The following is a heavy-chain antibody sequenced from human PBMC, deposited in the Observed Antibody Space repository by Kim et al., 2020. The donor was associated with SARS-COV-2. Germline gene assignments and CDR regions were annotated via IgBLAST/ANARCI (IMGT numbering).Heavy chain of an antibody. CDR2: INHSGST. CDR1: GGSFSGYY. D-gene: IGHD3-10*01. Sequence: SETLSLTCAVYGGSFSGYYWSWIRQPPGKGLEWIGEINHSGSTNYNPSLKSRVTISVDTSKNQFSLKLSSVTAADTAVYYCARGLVMVRGVISPRWFDPWGQGTLVTVSS. J-gene: IGHJ5*02. V-gene: IGHV4-34*01. CDR3: ARGLVMVRGVISPRWFDP.